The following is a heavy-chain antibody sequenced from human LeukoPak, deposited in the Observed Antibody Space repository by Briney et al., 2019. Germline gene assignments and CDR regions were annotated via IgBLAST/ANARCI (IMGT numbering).Heavy chain of an antibody. V-gene: IGHV3-30*04. CDR1: GFTFSSYA. J-gene: IGHJ4*02. CDR2: ISYDGSNK. Sequence: GGSLRLYCAATGFTFSSYAMHWVRQAPGKGLEWVAVISYDGSNKYYADSVKGRFTISRDNSKNTLYLQMNSLRAEDTAVYYCARDPGPFYGEGGFGYWGQGTLVTVSS. CDR3: ARDPGPFYGEGGFGY. D-gene: IGHD4-17*01.